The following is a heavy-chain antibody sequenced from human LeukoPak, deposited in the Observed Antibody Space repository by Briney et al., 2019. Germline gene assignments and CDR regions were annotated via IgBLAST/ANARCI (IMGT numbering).Heavy chain of an antibody. CDR3: ARNRYSGSGERFDH. CDR2: INPNSGGT. D-gene: IGHD5-12*01. V-gene: IGHV1-2*02. J-gene: IGHJ4*02. Sequence: ASVKVSCKASGYTFTGYSLHWVRQAPGQGLEWMEWINPNSGGTKYAQIFQGTVTMTKDTSITTAYMEVNRLRSDDTAVYYCARNRYSGSGERFDHWGQGTLVTVSS. CDR1: GYTFTGYS.